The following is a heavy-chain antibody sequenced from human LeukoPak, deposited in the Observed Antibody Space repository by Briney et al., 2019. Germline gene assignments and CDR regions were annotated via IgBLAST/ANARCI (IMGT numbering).Heavy chain of an antibody. D-gene: IGHD3-9*01. J-gene: IGHJ5*02. CDR3: ARPSRGYDITFDP. CDR2: IWYDGSNK. CDR1: GFTFGSYG. V-gene: IGHV3-33*01. Sequence: GGSLRLSCAASGFTFGSYGMHWVRQAPGKGLEWVAVIWYDGSNKYYADSVKGRFTISRDNSKNTLDLQMNSLRAADTAVYYCARPSRGYDITFDPWGQGTLVTVSS.